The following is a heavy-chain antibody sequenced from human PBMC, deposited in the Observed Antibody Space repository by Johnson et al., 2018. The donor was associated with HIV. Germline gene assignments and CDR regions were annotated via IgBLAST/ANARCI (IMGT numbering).Heavy chain of an antibody. Sequence: VPLVESGGGLVQPGGSLSLSCAGSGFPFSRFVMTWVRQAPGKGLDWVSAITLDGDDTNYADSVKGRFIISRDNSKNSLYLQMNSLRAEDTAVYYCARDQFADCSGGSCYSVPLAFDIWGQGTMVTVSS. CDR3: ARDQFADCSGGSCYSVPLAFDI. D-gene: IGHD2-15*01. J-gene: IGHJ3*02. V-gene: IGHV3-23*04. CDR1: GFPFSRFV. CDR2: ITLDGDDT.